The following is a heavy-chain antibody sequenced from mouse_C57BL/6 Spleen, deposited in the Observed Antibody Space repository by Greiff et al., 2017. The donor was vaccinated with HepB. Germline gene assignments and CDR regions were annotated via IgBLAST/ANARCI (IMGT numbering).Heavy chain of an antibody. CDR3: ARARVTCQPDAMDY. J-gene: IGHJ4*01. D-gene: IGHD6-1*01. V-gene: IGHV1-80*01. CDR2: IYPGDGDT. Sequence: QVQLKESGAELVKPGASVKISCKASGYAFSSYWMNWVKQRPGKGLEWIGQIYPGDGDTNYNGKFKGKATLTADKSSSTACMQLRSLTSEDSAVYFCARARVTCQPDAMDYWGQGTSVTVSS. CDR1: GYAFSSYW.